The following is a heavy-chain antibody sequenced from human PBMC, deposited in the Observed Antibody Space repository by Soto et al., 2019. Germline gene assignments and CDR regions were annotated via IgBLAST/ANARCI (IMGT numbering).Heavy chain of an antibody. CDR1: GFTFSSYA. CDR2: ISGSGGST. J-gene: IGHJ6*02. Sequence: EVQLLESGGGLVQPGGSLRLSCAASGFTFSSYAMSWVRQAPGKGLEWVSAISGSGGSTYYADSVKGRFTISRDNSKNTLYLQMNSLRAEDTAVYYCAKDLATITGVTALFDYYYYGMDVWGQGTTVTVSS. V-gene: IGHV3-23*01. CDR3: AKDLATITGVTALFDYYYYGMDV. D-gene: IGHD2-21*02.